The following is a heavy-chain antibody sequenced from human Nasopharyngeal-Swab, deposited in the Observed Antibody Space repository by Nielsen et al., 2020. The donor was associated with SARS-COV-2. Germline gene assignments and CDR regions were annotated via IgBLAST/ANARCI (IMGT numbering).Heavy chain of an antibody. V-gene: IGHV3-53*01. D-gene: IGHD4-17*01. Sequence: WIRQPPGKGLEWVSVIYSGGSTYYAGSVKGRFTISRDNSKNTLYLQMNSLRAEDTAVYYCARDQYGDYGDYWGQGTLVTVSS. J-gene: IGHJ4*02. CDR2: IYSGGST. CDR3: ARDQYGDYGDY.